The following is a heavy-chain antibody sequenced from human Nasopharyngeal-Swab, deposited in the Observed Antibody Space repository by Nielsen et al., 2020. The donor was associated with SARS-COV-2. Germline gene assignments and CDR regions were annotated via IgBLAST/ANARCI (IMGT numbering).Heavy chain of an antibody. CDR1: GASISSSSYY. V-gene: IGHV4-39*07. D-gene: IGHD3-9*01. CDR3: ARRHKHTRYLPIRYFDWPWSFDI. Sequence: SETLSPTCTLSGASISSSSYYWGWIRQPPGKGLEWTGEINHSGSTNYNPSLKSRVPISVDTSKNQVSLKLSSVTAADSTVYYCARRHKHTRYLPIRYFDWPWSFDIWGQGTMVTVSS. CDR2: INHSGST. J-gene: IGHJ3*02.